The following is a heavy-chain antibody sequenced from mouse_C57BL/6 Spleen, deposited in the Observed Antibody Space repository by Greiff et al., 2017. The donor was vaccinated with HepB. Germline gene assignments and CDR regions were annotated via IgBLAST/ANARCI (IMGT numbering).Heavy chain of an antibody. J-gene: IGHJ1*03. V-gene: IGHV3-6*01. D-gene: IGHD4-1*01. CDR2: ISYDGSN. Sequence: EVKVEESGPGLVKPSQSLSLTCSVTGYSITSGYYWNWIRQFPGNKLEWMGYISYDGSNNYNPSLKNRISITRDTSKNQFFLKLNSVTTEDTATYYCARGWDVGYFDVWGTGTTVTVSS. CDR1: GYSITSGYY. CDR3: ARGWDVGYFDV.